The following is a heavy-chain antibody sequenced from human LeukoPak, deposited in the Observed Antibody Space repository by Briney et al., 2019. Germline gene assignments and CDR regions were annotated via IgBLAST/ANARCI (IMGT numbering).Heavy chain of an antibody. CDR2: TNPNSGDT. J-gene: IGHJ4*02. V-gene: IGHV1-2*02. CDR1: GYTFTGYY. D-gene: IGHD3-10*01. Sequence: GASVKVSCKASGYTFTGYYIHWVRHAPGQGLEWMGWTNPNSGDTNYAQKFQDRVTMTGDTSISTAYMELSRLRFDDTAVYYCARGSLRYFDYWGQGTLVTVSS. CDR3: ARGSLRYFDY.